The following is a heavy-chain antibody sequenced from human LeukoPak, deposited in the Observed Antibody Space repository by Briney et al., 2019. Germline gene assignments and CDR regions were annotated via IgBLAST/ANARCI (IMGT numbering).Heavy chain of an antibody. CDR1: GFTFSSYG. CDR3: ARAFGGVIVINYFDY. J-gene: IGHJ4*02. CDR2: IWYDGSNK. D-gene: IGHD3-16*02. Sequence: PGGSLRLSCAASGFTFSSYGMHWVRQAPGKGLEWVAVIWYDGSNKYYADSVKGRFTISRDNSKNTLYLQMNSLRAEDTAVYYCARAFGGVIVINYFDYWGQGTLVTVSS. V-gene: IGHV3-33*01.